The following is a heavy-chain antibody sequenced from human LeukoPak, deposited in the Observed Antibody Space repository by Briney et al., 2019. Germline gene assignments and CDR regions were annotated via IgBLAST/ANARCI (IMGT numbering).Heavy chain of an antibody. D-gene: IGHD4-17*01. J-gene: IGHJ3*02. CDR3: ARDSVPYGDYGGDAFDI. V-gene: IGHV1-46*01. Sequence: ASVTVSCKASGYTFTIYYMHWVRQAPGQGLEWMGIINPSGGSTSYAQKFQGRVTMTRDMSTSTVYMELSSLRSEDTAVYYCARDSVPYGDYGGDAFDIWGQGTMVTVSS. CDR1: GYTFTIYY. CDR2: INPSGGST.